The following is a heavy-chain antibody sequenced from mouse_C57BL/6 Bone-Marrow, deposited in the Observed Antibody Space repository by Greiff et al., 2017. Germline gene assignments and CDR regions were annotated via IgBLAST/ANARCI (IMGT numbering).Heavy chain of an antibody. CDR2: ISSGSSTI. D-gene: IGHD1-1*01. V-gene: IGHV5-17*01. Sequence: EVLLVESGGGLVKPGGSLKLSCAASGFTFSDYGMHWVRQAPEKGLEWVAYISSGSSTIYYADTVKGRFTISRDNAKNTRFLQMTSLRSEDTAMYYCARHGIPFDDWGQGTTLTASS. CDR1: GFTFSDYG. CDR3: ARHGIPFDD. J-gene: IGHJ2*01.